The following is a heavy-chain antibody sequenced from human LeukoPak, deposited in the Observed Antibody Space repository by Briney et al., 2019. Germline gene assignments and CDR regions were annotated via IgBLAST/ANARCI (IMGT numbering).Heavy chain of an antibody. J-gene: IGHJ4*02. CDR3: AKDGGYIVVVPAAMDY. D-gene: IGHD2-2*01. CDR2: IRYDGSNK. V-gene: IGHV3-30*02. CDR1: GFTFSSYG. Sequence: QPGGSLRLSCAASGFTFSSYGMHWARQAPSKWLEWLAFIRYDGSNKYYADSVKGRFTISRDNSKNTLYLQMNSLRAEDTAVYYCAKDGGYIVVVPAAMDYWGQGTMVTVST.